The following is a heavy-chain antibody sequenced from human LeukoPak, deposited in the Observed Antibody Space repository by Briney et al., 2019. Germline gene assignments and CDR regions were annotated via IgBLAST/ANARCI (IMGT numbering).Heavy chain of an antibody. CDR1: GFIFRSSS. J-gene: IGHJ5*02. CDR2: ISAIGDIT. V-gene: IGHV3-23*01. D-gene: IGHD3-22*01. Sequence: TGGSLRLSCAASGFIFRSSSMSWVRQAPGKGLEWVSSISAIGDITHYAESVRGRFTISTDNSANTLYVQMNSLSVDDTAVYYCAKVKSSLRVVGAWGQGTLVTVSS. CDR3: AKVKSSLRVVGA.